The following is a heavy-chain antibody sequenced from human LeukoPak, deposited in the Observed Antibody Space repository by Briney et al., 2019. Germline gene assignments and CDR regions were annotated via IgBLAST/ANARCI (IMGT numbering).Heavy chain of an antibody. V-gene: IGHV3-33*06. J-gene: IGHJ5*02. D-gene: IGHD3-16*02. CDR2: IWYDGSNK. CDR1: GFTFSNYG. Sequence: GGSLRLSCAASGFTFSNYGMHWVRQAPGKGLEWVAIIWYDGSNKYYADSVKGRFTISRDNSKNTLYLQMNSLRAEDTAVYYCAKDRGYYDYVWGSYRLDWFDPWGQGTLVTVSS. CDR3: AKDRGYYDYVWGSYRLDWFDP.